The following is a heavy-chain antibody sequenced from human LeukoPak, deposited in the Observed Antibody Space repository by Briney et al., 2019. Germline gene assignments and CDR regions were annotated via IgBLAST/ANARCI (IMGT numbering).Heavy chain of an antibody. D-gene: IGHD5-18*01. CDR2: ISYDGGNK. J-gene: IGHJ4*02. V-gene: IGHV3-30*03. CDR3: ARAFWVDTAMVPDY. Sequence: PGRSLRLSCAASGFTFSNYGMHWVRQAPGKGLEWVAVISYDGGNKYYADSVKGRFAISRDNSKNTVYLQMNSLRAEDTAVYYCARAFWVDTAMVPDYWGQGTLVTVSS. CDR1: GFTFSNYG.